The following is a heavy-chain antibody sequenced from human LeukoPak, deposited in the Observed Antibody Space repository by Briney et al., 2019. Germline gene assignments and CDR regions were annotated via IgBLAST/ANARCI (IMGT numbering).Heavy chain of an antibody. J-gene: IGHJ6*02. CDR2: INPNSGGT. D-gene: IGHD4-17*01. V-gene: IGHV1-2*02. Sequence: ASVKVSCKASGYTFTGYYMHWVRQAPGQGLEWMRWINPNSGGTNYAQKFQGRVTMTRDTSISTAYMELSRLRSDDTAVYHCARGHRYGDYYYYGMDVWGQGTTVTVSS. CDR3: ARGHRYGDYYYYGMDV. CDR1: GYTFTGYY.